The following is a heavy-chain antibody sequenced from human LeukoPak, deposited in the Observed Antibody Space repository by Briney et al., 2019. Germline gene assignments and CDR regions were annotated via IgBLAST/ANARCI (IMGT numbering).Heavy chain of an antibody. Sequence: LGGSLRLSCAASGFTFSNYAMSWVRQAPGKGLEWVSSISGSGRSTYYADSVKGRFTISRDNSKSTLFLQMNILRAEDTAIYYCAKHKWELTVGIWFDPWGQGTLVTVSS. D-gene: IGHD1-26*01. CDR3: AKHKWELTVGIWFDP. CDR2: ISGSGRST. CDR1: GFTFSNYA. J-gene: IGHJ5*02. V-gene: IGHV3-23*01.